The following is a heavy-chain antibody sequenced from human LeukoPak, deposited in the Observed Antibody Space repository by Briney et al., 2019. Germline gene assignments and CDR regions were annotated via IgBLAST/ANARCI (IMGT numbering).Heavy chain of an antibody. CDR3: ATWGPSSGWGVYDY. D-gene: IGHD6-19*01. J-gene: IGHJ4*02. CDR2: FDPEDGET. V-gene: IGHV1-24*01. CDR1: GYTLTELS. Sequence: ASVKVSCKVSGYTLTELSMHWVRQAPGKGLEWMGGFDPEDGETIYAQKFQGRVTMTEDTSTDTAYMELSSLRSEDTAVYYCATWGPSSGWGVYDYWGQGTLVTVSS.